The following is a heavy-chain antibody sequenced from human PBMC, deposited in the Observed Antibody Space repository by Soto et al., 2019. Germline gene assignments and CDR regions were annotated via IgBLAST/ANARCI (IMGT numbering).Heavy chain of an antibody. J-gene: IGHJ4*02. CDR2: INAGNGNT. CDR1: GYTFTSYA. Sequence: GASVKVSCKASGYTFTSYAMHWVRQAPGQRLEWMGWINAGNGNTKYSQKFQGRVTITRDTSASTAYMELSSLRSEDTAVYYCASTDIIGMVRGAPLSWGQGTLVTVSS. CDR3: ASTDIIGMVRGAPLS. V-gene: IGHV1-3*01. D-gene: IGHD3-10*01.